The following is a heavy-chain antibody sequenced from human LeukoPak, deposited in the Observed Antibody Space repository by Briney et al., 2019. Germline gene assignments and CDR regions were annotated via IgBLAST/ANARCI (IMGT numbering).Heavy chain of an antibody. CDR3: AKGLSVVVPAAIKAHYYYGMDV. CDR2: ISGSGGSA. V-gene: IGHV3-23*01. Sequence: GGSLRLSCAASGFTFSSYAMSWVRQAPGKGLEWVSAISGSGGSAYYADSVKGRFTISRDNSKNTLYLQMNSLRAEDTAVYYCAKGLSVVVPAAIKAHYYYGMDVWGQGTTVTVSS. CDR1: GFTFSSYA. D-gene: IGHD2-2*01. J-gene: IGHJ6*02.